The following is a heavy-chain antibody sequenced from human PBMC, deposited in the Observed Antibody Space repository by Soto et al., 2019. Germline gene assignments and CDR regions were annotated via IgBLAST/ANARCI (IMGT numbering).Heavy chain of an antibody. V-gene: IGHV3-15*07. J-gene: IGHJ4*02. D-gene: IGHD3-3*01. CDR3: TTDRTRDYYFWSGYYTMGY. CDR1: GFAFSNAW. Sequence: GGSLRLSCAASGFAFSNAWMNWVRQAPGKGLEWVGRIKSKTDGGTTDYAAPVKGRFTISRDDSKNTLYLQMNSLKTEDTAVYYCTTDRTRDYYFWSGYYTMGYWGQGTLVTVSS. CDR2: IKSKTDGGTT.